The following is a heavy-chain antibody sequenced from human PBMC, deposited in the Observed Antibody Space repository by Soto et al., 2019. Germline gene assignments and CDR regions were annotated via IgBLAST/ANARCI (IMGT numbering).Heavy chain of an antibody. Sequence: GGSLRLSCAASGFTFSSYAMSWVRQAPGKGLEWVSAISGSGGSTYYADSVKGRFTISRDNSKNTLYLQMNSLRAEDTAVYYCAKDMVRGVIHNILDYWGQGTLVTVSS. CDR1: GFTFSSYA. J-gene: IGHJ4*02. D-gene: IGHD3-10*01. CDR3: AKDMVRGVIHNILDY. CDR2: ISGSGGST. V-gene: IGHV3-23*01.